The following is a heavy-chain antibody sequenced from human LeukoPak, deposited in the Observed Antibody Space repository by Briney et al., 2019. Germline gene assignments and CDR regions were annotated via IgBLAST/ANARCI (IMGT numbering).Heavy chain of an antibody. V-gene: IGHV4-38-2*02. CDR1: GYSIRTDYY. D-gene: IGHD5-12*01. Sequence: SSETLSLTCTVSGYSIRTDYYWGWIRQPPGKGPQWIGTINKSGNTYYNPSLRSRVTISVDTSKNQFSLKVSSVTAADTAVYYCASSGYDYIFDYWGQGTLVTVSS. J-gene: IGHJ4*02. CDR2: INKSGNT. CDR3: ASSGYDYIFDY.